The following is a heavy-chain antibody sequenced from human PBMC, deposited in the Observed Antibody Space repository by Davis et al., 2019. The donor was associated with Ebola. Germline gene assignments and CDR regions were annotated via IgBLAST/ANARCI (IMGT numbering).Heavy chain of an antibody. D-gene: IGHD2-15*01. CDR3: ARELYYSDY. V-gene: IGHV3-7*01. CDR2: VKVDGSEK. J-gene: IGHJ4*02. Sequence: GESLKISCAASGFTFSDYWMSWVRQAPGKGPEWVANVKVDGSEKYYVDSVRGRFTISRDNAKNSLYLQVNSLRAEDTAMYYCARELYYSDYWGQGTLVTVSS. CDR1: GFTFSDYW.